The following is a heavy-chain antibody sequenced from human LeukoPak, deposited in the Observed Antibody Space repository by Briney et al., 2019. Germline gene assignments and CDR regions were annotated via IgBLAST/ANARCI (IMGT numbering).Heavy chain of an antibody. J-gene: IGHJ5*02. CDR1: GGSFSGYY. CDR2: INHSGST. CDR3: ARDSSSWVKWFDP. Sequence: PSEILSLTCAVYGGSFSGYYWSWIRQPPGKGLEWIGEINHSGSTNYNPSLKSRVTISVDTSKNQFSLKLSPVTAADTAVYYCARDSSSWVKWFDPWGQGTLVTVSS. V-gene: IGHV4-34*01. D-gene: IGHD6-13*01.